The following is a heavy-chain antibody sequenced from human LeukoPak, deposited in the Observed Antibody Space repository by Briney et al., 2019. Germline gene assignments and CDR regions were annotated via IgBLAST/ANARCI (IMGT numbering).Heavy chain of an antibody. V-gene: IGHV4-59*01. CDR3: ARGLGTGRDP. Sequence: PSETMSLTCTVSGGSLSGWYWNWIRKPPSKGMDWVGYSDLTGSTNSNASCKGRVTISVDRSQNKMSLKVRSVTAADTAVYYCARGLGTGRDPWGQGTLVIVSA. D-gene: IGHD3-16*01. CDR2: SDLTGST. CDR1: GGSLSGWY. J-gene: IGHJ5*02.